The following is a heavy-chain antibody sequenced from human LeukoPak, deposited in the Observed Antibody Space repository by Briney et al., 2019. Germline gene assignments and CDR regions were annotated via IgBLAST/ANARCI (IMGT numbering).Heavy chain of an antibody. V-gene: IGHV4-31*11. D-gene: IGHD3-22*01. Sequence: SETLSLTCAVSGGSINSSGYYWSWIRQHPGKGLEWIGYIYNSGSTSYNPSLKSRVTISVDTSKNQFSLKLSSVTAADTAVYYCAREADYYDSSGYIGFDPWGQGSLVTVSS. CDR2: IYNSGST. CDR1: GGSINSSGYY. CDR3: AREADYYDSSGYIGFDP. J-gene: IGHJ5*02.